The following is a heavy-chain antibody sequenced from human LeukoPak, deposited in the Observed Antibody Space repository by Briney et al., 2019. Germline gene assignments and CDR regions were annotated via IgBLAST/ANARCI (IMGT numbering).Heavy chain of an antibody. J-gene: IGHJ3*02. CDR3: ARDQGLNDAFDI. Sequence: PGGSLRLSCAASGFTFSSYSMNWVRQAPGKGLEWVSSISSSSSYIYYADSVKGRFTISRDNAKNSLHLQMNSLRAEDTAVYYCARDQGLNDAFDIWGQGTMVTVSS. CDR1: GFTFSSYS. V-gene: IGHV3-21*01. CDR2: ISSSSSYI.